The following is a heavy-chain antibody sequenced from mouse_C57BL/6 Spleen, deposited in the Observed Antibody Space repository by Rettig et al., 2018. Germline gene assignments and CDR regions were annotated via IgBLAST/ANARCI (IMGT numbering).Heavy chain of an antibody. J-gene: IGHJ4*01. V-gene: IGHV2-6*01. D-gene: IGHD2-1*01. CDR3: AKEGSTGAMDY. Sequence: NYNSALKSRLSISKDNSKSQVFLKMNSLQTDDTAMYYCAKEGSTGAMDYWGQGTSVTVSS.